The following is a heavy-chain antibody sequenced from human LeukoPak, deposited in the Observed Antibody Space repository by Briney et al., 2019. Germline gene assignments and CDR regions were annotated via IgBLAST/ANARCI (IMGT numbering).Heavy chain of an antibody. CDR2: IYYSGST. Sequence: PSETLSLTCTVSGGSISSYYWSWTRQPPGKGLEWIGYIYYSGSTNYNPSLKSRVTISVDTSKNQFSLKLSSVTAADTAVYYCARGPYSSGWARPDYYYGMDVWGQGTTVTVSS. D-gene: IGHD6-19*01. J-gene: IGHJ6*02. CDR3: ARGPYSSGWARPDYYYGMDV. V-gene: IGHV4-59*01. CDR1: GGSISSYY.